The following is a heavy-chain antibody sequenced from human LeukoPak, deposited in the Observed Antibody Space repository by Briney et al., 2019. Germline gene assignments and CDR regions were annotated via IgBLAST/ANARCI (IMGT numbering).Heavy chain of an antibody. V-gene: IGHV1-69*04. Sequence: SVKVSCKASGGTFSSYAISWVRQAPGQGLEWMGRIIPIFGIANYAQKFQGRVTITADKSTSTAYMELSSLRSEDTAVYYCARAAYCSSTSCYTVYYYGMDVWGQGTTVTASS. D-gene: IGHD2-2*02. CDR1: GGTFSSYA. J-gene: IGHJ6*02. CDR3: ARAAYCSSTSCYTVYYYGMDV. CDR2: IIPIFGIA.